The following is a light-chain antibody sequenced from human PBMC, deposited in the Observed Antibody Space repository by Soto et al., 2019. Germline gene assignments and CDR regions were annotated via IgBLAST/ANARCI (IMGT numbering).Light chain of an antibody. J-gene: IGKJ4*01. V-gene: IGKV3-15*01. CDR3: QQNNKWPPVT. CDR1: QTISTD. CDR2: GAS. Sequence: EVVMTQSPATVSEFPGEGVTLSCRASQTISTDLAWYQQKPGQAPRLLIYGASTRATGVPDRFSGGGSWTEFTLTISSLQSEDFAFYYCQQNNKWPPVTFGGGTKVEIK.